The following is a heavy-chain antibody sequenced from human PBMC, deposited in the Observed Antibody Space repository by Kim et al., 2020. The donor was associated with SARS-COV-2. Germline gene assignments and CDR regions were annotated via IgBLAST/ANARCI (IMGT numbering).Heavy chain of an antibody. CDR3: AREDV. J-gene: IGHJ6*02. CDR2: ITRGGDYI. Sequence: ITRGGDYIFYADSVKGRFTISRDNANNSLFLQMNNLRVEDTALYYCAREDVWGQGTTVTVSS. V-gene: IGHV3-21*06.